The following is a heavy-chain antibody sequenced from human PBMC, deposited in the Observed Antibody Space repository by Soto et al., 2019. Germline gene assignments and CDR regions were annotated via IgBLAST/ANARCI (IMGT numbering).Heavy chain of an antibody. V-gene: IGHV4-59*01. J-gene: IGHJ4*02. CDR2: IFYSGVT. CDR3: ARVGSSGWSPDY. D-gene: IGHD6-19*01. Sequence: SETLSLTCTVSGGSISGYYWTWIGQPPGKGLEWIGYIFYSGVTNYNPSLKSRVTLSVDTSKNQFSLKLRSVTAADTAVYYCARVGSSGWSPDYWGRGTLVTVSS. CDR1: GGSISGYY.